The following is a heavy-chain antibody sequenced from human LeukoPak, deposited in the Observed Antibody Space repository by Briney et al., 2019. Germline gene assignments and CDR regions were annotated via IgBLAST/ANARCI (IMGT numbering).Heavy chain of an antibody. CDR3: AKDMVHDYGDYVTFDY. V-gene: IGHV3-9*01. CDR2: ISWNSGSI. D-gene: IGHD4-17*01. J-gene: IGHJ4*02. Sequence: GGSLRLSCAASGFTFDDYAMHWVRQAPGKGLEWVSGISWNSGSIGYADSVKGRFTISRDNAKNSLYLQMNSLRAEDTALYYCAKDMVHDYGDYVTFDYWGQGTLVTVSS. CDR1: GFTFDDYA.